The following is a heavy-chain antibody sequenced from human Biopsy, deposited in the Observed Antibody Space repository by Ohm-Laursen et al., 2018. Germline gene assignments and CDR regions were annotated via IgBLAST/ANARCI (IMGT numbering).Heavy chain of an antibody. J-gene: IGHJ4*02. CDR3: ARSVDITVVRGYYFDF. Sequence: PSDTLSLTCAVYGGPFSGYFWTWIRQAPGKGLEWIGEIDHTGGTNYNPSLKSRVNISQDRPKNQFSLRLDSVTAADTAVYYCARSVDITVVRGYYFDFWGQGTLVTVSS. CDR1: GGPFSGYF. V-gene: IGHV4-34*01. D-gene: IGHD3-10*01. CDR2: IDHTGGT.